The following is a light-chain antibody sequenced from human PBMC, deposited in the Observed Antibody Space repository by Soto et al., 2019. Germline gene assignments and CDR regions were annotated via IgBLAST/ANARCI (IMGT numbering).Light chain of an antibody. CDR1: QTVSSSY. V-gene: IGKV3-20*01. Sequence: IVLTQSPGTLSLSPGERATLSCRASQTVSSSYLAWYQQKPGQAPRLLIYGVSSRATGIPDRFSGSGSGTDFTLTISRLEAEDFAVYYCQQYGRSPPITFGQGTRLEIK. CDR2: GVS. CDR3: QQYGRSPPIT. J-gene: IGKJ5*01.